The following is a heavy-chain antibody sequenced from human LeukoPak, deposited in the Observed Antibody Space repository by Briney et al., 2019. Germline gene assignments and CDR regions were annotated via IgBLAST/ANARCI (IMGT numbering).Heavy chain of an antibody. V-gene: IGHV1-2*02. D-gene: IGHD2-15*01. CDR1: GYTFTSYY. CDR2: INPNSGGT. Sequence: ASVKVSCKASGYTFTSYYMHWVRQAPGQGLEWMGGINPNSGGTNYAQKFQGRVTMTRDTSISTAYMELSRLRSDDTAVYYCAVVVAATNYGMDVWGQGTTVTVSS. J-gene: IGHJ6*02. CDR3: AVVVAATNYGMDV.